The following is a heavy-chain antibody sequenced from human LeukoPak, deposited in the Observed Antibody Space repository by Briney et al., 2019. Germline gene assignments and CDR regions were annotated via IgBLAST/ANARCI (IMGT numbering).Heavy chain of an antibody. CDR3: ARGIWSRTVSSYYFDY. V-gene: IGHV1-3*01. CDR2: INAGNGHT. D-gene: IGHD3-3*01. CDR1: GFTFTNYA. Sequence: GASVTVSFTASGFTFTNYAMQWVRQAPGQRLEWMGWINAGNGHTRYSQRFQGRVTITRDTSATTVYMEVTSLRSEDTAVYYCARGIWSRTVSSYYFDYWGQGTLVTVSS. J-gene: IGHJ4*02.